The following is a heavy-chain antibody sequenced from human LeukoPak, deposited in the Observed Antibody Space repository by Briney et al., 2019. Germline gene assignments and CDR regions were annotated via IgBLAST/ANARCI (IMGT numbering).Heavy chain of an antibody. Sequence: GASVKVSCKASGFTFTNSAVQWVRQARGQRLEWIGWIVVASGNTNYAQKFQERVTITRDMSTSTSYMELRSLRSDDTAVYYCAADALWEGYWGQGTLVTVSS. J-gene: IGHJ4*02. D-gene: IGHD3-10*01. CDR3: AADALWEGY. CDR2: IVVASGNT. V-gene: IGHV1-58*01. CDR1: GFTFTNSA.